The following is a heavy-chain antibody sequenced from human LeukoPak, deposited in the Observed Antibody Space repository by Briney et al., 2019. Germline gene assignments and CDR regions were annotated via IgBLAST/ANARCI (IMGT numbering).Heavy chain of an antibody. D-gene: IGHD2-8*01. CDR3: ARGFRNGPFDC. J-gene: IGHJ4*02. CDR2: ISVSGGST. V-gene: IGHV3-23*01. Sequence: GGSLRLSCAASGFTFSSYTMTWVRQAPGKGLEWVSAISVSGGSTSYADSVKGRFTISRDNAKNSHFLQMNSLRVEDTALYYCARGFRNGPFDCWGQGTLVTVSS. CDR1: GFTFSSYT.